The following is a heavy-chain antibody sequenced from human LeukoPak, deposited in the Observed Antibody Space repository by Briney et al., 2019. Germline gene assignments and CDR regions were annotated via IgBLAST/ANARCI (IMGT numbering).Heavy chain of an antibody. CDR1: GYTFTGYY. Sequence: ASVKVSCKASGYTFTGYYMHWGRQAPGQGLEWMGWINPNSGGTNYAQKFQGRVTMTRDTSISTAYMELSRLRSDDTAVYYCARALIRGVIITVGLDVWGQGTTVTVSS. J-gene: IGHJ6*02. CDR3: ARALIRGVIITVGLDV. V-gene: IGHV1-2*02. D-gene: IGHD3-10*01. CDR2: INPNSGGT.